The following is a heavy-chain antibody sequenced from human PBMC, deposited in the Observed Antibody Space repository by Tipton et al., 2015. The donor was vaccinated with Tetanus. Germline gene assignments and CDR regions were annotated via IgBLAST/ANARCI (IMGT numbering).Heavy chain of an antibody. Sequence: LRLSCTVSGGSVSSGSYYWSWIRQPPGKGLEWIGYIYYSGGTNYNPSLKSRVTISVDTSKNQFSLKLSSVTAADTAVYYCARVIYDILTGYHIDYWGQGTLVTVSS. V-gene: IGHV4-61*01. CDR2: IYYSGGT. J-gene: IGHJ4*02. CDR3: ARVIYDILTGYHIDY. CDR1: GGSVSSGSYY. D-gene: IGHD3-9*01.